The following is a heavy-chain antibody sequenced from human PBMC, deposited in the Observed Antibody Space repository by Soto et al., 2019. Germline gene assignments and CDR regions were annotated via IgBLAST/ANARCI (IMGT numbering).Heavy chain of an antibody. CDR3: ARASNSSSAADY. D-gene: IGHD6-6*01. V-gene: IGHV4-31*03. CDR2: IYDSESA. CDR1: GESISSGGYY. J-gene: IGHJ4*02. Sequence: QVQLQESGPGLVKASQTLSLICSVSGESISSGGYYWSWIRHHPGKGLEWIGYIYDSESAYYNPSLKRRVTISMDTSKNHFAMILSSVTAADTAVYYCARASNSSSAADYCGQGTLITVSS.